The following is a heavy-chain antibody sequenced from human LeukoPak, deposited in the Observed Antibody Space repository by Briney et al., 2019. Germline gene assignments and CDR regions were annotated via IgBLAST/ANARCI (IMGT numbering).Heavy chain of an antibody. V-gene: IGHV4-34*01. J-gene: IGHJ4*02. Sequence: KPSETLSLTCAVYGGSFSGYYWSWIRQPPGKGREGLGEINHSGSNYYSPSLKSRLTISVDTSKNQFSLKLSSVTAAETAVYYCARGVFGYWGQGTLVTVSS. CDR3: ARGVFGY. CDR2: INHSGSN. CDR1: GGSFSGYY.